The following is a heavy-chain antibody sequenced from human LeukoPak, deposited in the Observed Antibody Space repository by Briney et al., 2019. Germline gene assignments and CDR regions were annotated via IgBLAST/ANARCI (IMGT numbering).Heavy chain of an antibody. CDR1: GGSISSGASD. CDR2: IDHSGST. Sequence: PSQTLSLTCTASGGSISSGASDWGWIRQHPKRGLEWVGYIDHSGSTYYNPSLGSRVTMSVDTSKNQFSLKLSSVTAADSAVYYCARAARQGFTMIVVPFFYFDLWARGTLVTVSS. V-gene: IGHV4-31*03. D-gene: IGHD3-22*01. J-gene: IGHJ2*01. CDR3: ARAARQGFTMIVVPFFYFDL.